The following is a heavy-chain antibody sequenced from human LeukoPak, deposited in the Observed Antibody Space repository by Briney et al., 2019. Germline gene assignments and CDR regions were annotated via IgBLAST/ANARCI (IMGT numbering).Heavy chain of an antibody. D-gene: IGHD2-15*01. J-gene: IGHJ5*02. V-gene: IGHV1-46*01. CDR2: INPSGGST. Sequence: ASVKVSCEASGYTFTSYYMHWVRQAPGQGLEWMGIINPSGGSTSYAQKFQGRVTMTRDTSTSTVYMELSSLRSEDTAVYYCARGHCSGGSCPTSNWFDPWGQGTLVTVSS. CDR1: GYTFTSYY. CDR3: ARGHCSGGSCPTSNWFDP.